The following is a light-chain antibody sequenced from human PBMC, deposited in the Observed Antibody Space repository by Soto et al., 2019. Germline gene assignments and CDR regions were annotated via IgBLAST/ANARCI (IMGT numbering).Light chain of an antibody. V-gene: IGLV1-36*01. J-gene: IGLJ2*01. Sequence: QSVLTQPPSVSGAPGQRVTISCTGSRSNIGAGYDVHWYQQLPGKAPKLLIYYDDLLPSGVSDRFSGSKSGTSASLAISGLQSEDEADYYCAAWDDSLNGPVFGGGTQLTVL. CDR1: RSNIGAGYD. CDR3: AAWDDSLNGPV. CDR2: YDD.